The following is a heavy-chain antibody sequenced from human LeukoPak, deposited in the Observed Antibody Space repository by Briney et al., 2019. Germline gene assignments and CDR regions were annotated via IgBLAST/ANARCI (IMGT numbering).Heavy chain of an antibody. CDR1: GFSFSSYE. V-gene: IGHV3-48*03. CDR3: ARDTLNGPFVISLDY. J-gene: IGHJ4*02. D-gene: IGHD3-9*01. Sequence: GGSLRLSCAASGFSFSSYEMNWVRQAPGKGLEWISHISRDGHVETYVDSVRGRFSMSRDNAKDLLFLQMDGLRAEDTAVYYCARDTLNGPFVISLDYWGQGALVTVSS. CDR2: ISRDGHVE.